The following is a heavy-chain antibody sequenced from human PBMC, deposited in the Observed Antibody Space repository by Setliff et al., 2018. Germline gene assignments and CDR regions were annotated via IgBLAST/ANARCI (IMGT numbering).Heavy chain of an antibody. CDR3: ARDRTAYSYGLDV. J-gene: IGHJ6*02. CDR2: IYSSGNI. V-gene: IGHV4-61*09. D-gene: IGHD5-18*01. Sequence: SETLSLTCTVSGGSISSGTFYWTWLRQPAGKGLEWIGHIYSSGNINYNPSLVSRVTISIDTSKSQFSLRLSSVTAADTALYYCARDRTAYSYGLDVWGRGTTVTVSS. CDR1: GGSISSGTFY.